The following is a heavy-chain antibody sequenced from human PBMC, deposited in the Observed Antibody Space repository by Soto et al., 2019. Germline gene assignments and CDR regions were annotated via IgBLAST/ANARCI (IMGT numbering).Heavy chain of an antibody. CDR2: INHSGST. Sequence: SETLSLTCAVYGGSFSGYYWSWIRQPPGEGLEWIGEINHSGSTNYNPSLKSRVTISVDTSKNQFSLKLSSVTAADTAVYYCARERRYSGSYVDYWGQGTTVTVSS. CDR1: GGSFSGYY. V-gene: IGHV4-34*01. CDR3: ARERRYSGSYVDY. J-gene: IGHJ4*03. D-gene: IGHD1-26*01.